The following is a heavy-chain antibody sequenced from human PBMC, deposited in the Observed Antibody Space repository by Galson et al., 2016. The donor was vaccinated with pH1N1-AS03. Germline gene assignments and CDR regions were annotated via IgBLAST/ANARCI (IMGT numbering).Heavy chain of an antibody. J-gene: IGHJ3*02. V-gene: IGHV3-74*03. CDR3: SRDPRTAFDI. CDR2: INSDGSGT. Sequence: PGKGLVWVSGINSDGSGTMYADSVKGRFTISRDNAKNTLYLQMNSLRAEDTAIYYCSRDPRTAFDIWGQGTTVTVSS.